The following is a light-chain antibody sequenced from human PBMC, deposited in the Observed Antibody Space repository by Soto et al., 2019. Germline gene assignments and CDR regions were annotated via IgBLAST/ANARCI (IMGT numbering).Light chain of an antibody. CDR3: QQSYSSPRT. CDR1: QTISTY. J-gene: IGKJ1*01. CDR2: AAT. V-gene: IGKV1-39*01. Sequence: DIRMTQSPSSLSASVVDRVTITCRASQTISTYLNWYQRQSGKAPRLLIYAATTLQTVVPSRFSGTASETEFPLTISSLQPEDFATYFCQQSYSSPRTFGQGTKV.